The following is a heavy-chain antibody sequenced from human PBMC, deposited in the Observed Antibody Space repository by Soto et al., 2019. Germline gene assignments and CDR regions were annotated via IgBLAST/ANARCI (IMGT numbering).Heavy chain of an antibody. CDR3: VTVSDSSGWYGTDAFDI. V-gene: IGHV3-33*01. D-gene: IGHD6-19*01. CDR1: GFTFSSYG. J-gene: IGHJ3*02. CDR2: IWYDGSNK. Sequence: QVQLVESGGGVVQPGRSLRLSCAASGFTFSSYGMHWVRQAPGKGLEWVAVIWYDGSNKYYADSVKGRFTISRDNSKNTLYLQMNSLRAEDTAVYYCVTVSDSSGWYGTDAFDIWGQGTMVTVSP.